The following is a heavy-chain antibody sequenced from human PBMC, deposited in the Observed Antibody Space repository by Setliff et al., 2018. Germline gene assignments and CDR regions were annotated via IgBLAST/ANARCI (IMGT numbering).Heavy chain of an antibody. CDR2: INWNGGST. J-gene: IGHJ4*02. CDR3: ARVGPSQGIAVATYFFDY. D-gene: IGHD6-19*01. CDR1: GFIFDDYG. Sequence: PGGSLRLSCAASGFIFDDYGMGWVRQVPGKGLEWVSGINWNGGSTSYADSVKGRFTISRDNAKNSLYLQMNSLRVGDTAFFYCARVGPSQGIAVATYFFDYRGQGTLVTVSS. V-gene: IGHV3-20*04.